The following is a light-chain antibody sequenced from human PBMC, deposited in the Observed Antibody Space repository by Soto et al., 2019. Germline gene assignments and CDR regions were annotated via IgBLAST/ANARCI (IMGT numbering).Light chain of an antibody. V-gene: IGLV1-40*01. CDR2: ANT. J-gene: IGLJ2*01. CDR3: QSYDSGLSGSI. Sequence: QSVLTQPPSVSGAPGQRVTISCSGTTSNIGAGYDVHWYQLLPGTAPKLLIYANTDRPSGVPDRFSGSRSGTSASLAITGIQAEDEADYYCQSYDSGLSGSIFGGGTKLTVL. CDR1: TSNIGAGYD.